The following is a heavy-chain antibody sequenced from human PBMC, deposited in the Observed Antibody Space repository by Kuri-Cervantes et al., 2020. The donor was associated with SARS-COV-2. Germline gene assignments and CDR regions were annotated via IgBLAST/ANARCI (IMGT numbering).Heavy chain of an antibody. Sequence: LSLTCAASGFTFSTYWMHWVRQAPGKGLVWVSRINSDGSSRSYADSVKGRFTISRDNAKNTLSLQMNSLRAEDTAVYYCARDPITMRVLDYWGQGTLVTVSS. CDR3: ARDPITMRVLDY. CDR2: INSDGSSR. CDR1: GFTFSTYW. V-gene: IGHV3-74*01. J-gene: IGHJ4*02. D-gene: IGHD3-22*01.